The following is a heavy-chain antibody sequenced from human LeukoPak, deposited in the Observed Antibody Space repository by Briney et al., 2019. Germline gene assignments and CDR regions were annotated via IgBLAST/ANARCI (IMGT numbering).Heavy chain of an antibody. V-gene: IGHV1-69*02. CDR1: GGTFSSHT. J-gene: IGHJ5*02. CDR2: IIPILGIA. Sequence: SVNVSCKASGGTFSSHTISWVRQAPGQGLEWMGRIIPILGIANYAQQFQGRVTITADKSTSTAYMELSSLRSEDTAVYYCARVVGATSSNWFDPWGQGTLVTVSS. D-gene: IGHD1-26*01. CDR3: ARVVGATSSNWFDP.